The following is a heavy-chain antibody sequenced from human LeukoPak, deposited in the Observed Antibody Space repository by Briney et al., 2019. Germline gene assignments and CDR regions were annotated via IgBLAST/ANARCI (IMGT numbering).Heavy chain of an antibody. V-gene: IGHV3-7*01. CDR1: IISLSYW. CDR3: ASSFSDDFWSGHF. Sequence: GGSLRLSCAASIISLSYWMSWVRQAPGKGLGWGANIKQDGSEKYYVDSVKGRFTISRDNAKKSLFLQMNSLRAQDTAVYYCASSFSDDFWSGHFWGQGTLVTVSS. CDR2: IKQDGSEK. D-gene: IGHD3-3*01. J-gene: IGHJ4*02.